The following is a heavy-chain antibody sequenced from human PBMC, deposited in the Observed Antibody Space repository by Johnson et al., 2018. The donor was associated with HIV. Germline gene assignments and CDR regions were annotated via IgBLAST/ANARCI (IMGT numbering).Heavy chain of an antibody. D-gene: IGHD4-11*01. CDR1: GFTFDDFG. Sequence: EKLVESGGGVVRPGGSLRLSCAASGFTFDDFGMNWVRQAPGKGLEWVSTINWNGGSTGYADSVKGRFTISRDNAKNSLYLQMNSLRAEDTAVYYCAKEGSTVIWGQGTMVTVSS. CDR3: AKEGSTVI. J-gene: IGHJ3*01. V-gene: IGHV3-20*04. CDR2: INWNGGST.